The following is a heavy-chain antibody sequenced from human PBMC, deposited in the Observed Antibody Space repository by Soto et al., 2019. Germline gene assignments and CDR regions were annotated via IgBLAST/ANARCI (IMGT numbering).Heavy chain of an antibody. D-gene: IGHD3-3*01. Sequence: ASVKVSCKASGYTFTSYGISWVRQAPGQGLEWMGWISAYNGNTNYAQKLQGRVTMTTDTSTSTAYMELRSLRSDDTAVYYCARGLNAGYDFWSGYSPTLYGMDVWGQGTTVTVSS. CDR2: ISAYNGNT. J-gene: IGHJ6*02. CDR1: GYTFTSYG. CDR3: ARGLNAGYDFWSGYSPTLYGMDV. V-gene: IGHV1-18*01.